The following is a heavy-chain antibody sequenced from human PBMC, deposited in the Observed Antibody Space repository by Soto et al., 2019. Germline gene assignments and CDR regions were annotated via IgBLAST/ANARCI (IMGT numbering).Heavy chain of an antibody. J-gene: IGHJ3*02. D-gene: IGHD2-2*01. CDR1: GYSFTSYW. V-gene: IGHV5-51*01. Sequence: PGESLKISCKGSGYSFTSYWIGWVRQMPWKGLEWMGIIYPGDSDTRYSPSFQGQVTISADKSISTAYLQWSSLKASDTAMYYCARPKPMPGDAFDIWGQGTMVTVSS. CDR2: IYPGDSDT. CDR3: ARPKPMPGDAFDI.